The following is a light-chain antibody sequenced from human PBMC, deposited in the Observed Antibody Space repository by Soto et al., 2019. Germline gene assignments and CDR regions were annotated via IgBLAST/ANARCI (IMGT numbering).Light chain of an antibody. CDR1: SYDVGGYDD. CDR2: EVT. Sequence: QSALTQPASVSGSPGQSITISCTGTSYDVGGYDDVSWFQQHPGQAPKLIIYEVTYRPSGFSNRFSGSKSGNTASLTISGLQAEDEADYYCSSYTSRSTLVFGGGTKLTVL. V-gene: IGLV2-14*01. J-gene: IGLJ2*01. CDR3: SSYTSRSTLV.